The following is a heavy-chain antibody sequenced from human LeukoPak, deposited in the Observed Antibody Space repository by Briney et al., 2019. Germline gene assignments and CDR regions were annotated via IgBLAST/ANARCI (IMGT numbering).Heavy chain of an antibody. CDR1: GFTFSSYS. Sequence: GGSLRLSCAASGFTFSSYSMNWVRQAPGKGLEWVSYISSGSSTIYYADSVKGRFTISRDNAKNSLYLQMNSLRAEDTAVYYCARDSTNGVCRFDYWGQGTLVTVSS. V-gene: IGHV3-48*04. CDR2: ISSGSSTI. J-gene: IGHJ4*02. D-gene: IGHD2-8*01. CDR3: ARDSTNGVCRFDY.